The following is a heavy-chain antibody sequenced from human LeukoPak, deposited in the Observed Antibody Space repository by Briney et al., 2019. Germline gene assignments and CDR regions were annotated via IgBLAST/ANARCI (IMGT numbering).Heavy chain of an antibody. CDR1: GFTFSSYW. CDR2: IKQDGSEK. CDR3: ARDPHWNDVPYFDY. D-gene: IGHD1-1*01. J-gene: IGHJ4*02. Sequence: GGSLRLSCAASGFTFSSYWMSWVRRAPGKGLEWVANIKQDGSEKYYVDSVKGRFTISRDNAKNSLYLQMNSLRAEDTAVYYCARDPHWNDVPYFDYWGQGTLVTVSS. V-gene: IGHV3-7*01.